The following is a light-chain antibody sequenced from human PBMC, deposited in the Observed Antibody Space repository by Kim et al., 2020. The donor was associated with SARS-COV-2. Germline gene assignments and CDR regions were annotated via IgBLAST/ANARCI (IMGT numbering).Light chain of an antibody. Sequence: EIVMTQSPATLSVSPGERATLSCRASQSVSSNLAWYQQKPGQAPRLLIYGASTRATSIPARFSGGGSGTDFTLTISSLQSEDFAVYYCQQYYDGPRALTIGGGTKVDIK. CDR1: QSVSSN. CDR3: QQYYDGPRALT. V-gene: IGKV3-15*01. CDR2: GAS. J-gene: IGKJ4*01.